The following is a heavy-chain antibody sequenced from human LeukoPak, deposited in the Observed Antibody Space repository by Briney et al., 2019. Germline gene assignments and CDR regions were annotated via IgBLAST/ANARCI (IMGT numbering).Heavy chain of an antibody. CDR3: ARGKRVWETKSGAFDI. CDR1: GGSFSGYY. D-gene: IGHD1-26*01. CDR2: INHSGST. V-gene: IGHV4-34*01. J-gene: IGHJ3*02. Sequence: SETLSLTCAVYGGSFSGYYWSWIRQPPGKGLEWIGEINHSGSTNYNPSLKSRVTISVDTSKNQFSLKLSSVTGADTAVYYCARGKRVWETKSGAFDIWGQGTMVTVSS.